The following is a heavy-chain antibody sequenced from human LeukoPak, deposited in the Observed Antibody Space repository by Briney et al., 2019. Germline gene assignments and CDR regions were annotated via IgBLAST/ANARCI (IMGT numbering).Heavy chain of an antibody. Sequence: PGGSLRLSCAASGFIFRSYEMNWVRQAPGKGLEWVSYISSSGSTIYCADSVKGRFTISRDNAKNSLYLQMNSLRAEDTAVYYCARRGIYSSGWYFDYWGQGTLVTVSS. CDR3: ARRGIYSSGWYFDY. CDR2: ISSSGSTI. V-gene: IGHV3-48*03. D-gene: IGHD6-19*01. J-gene: IGHJ4*02. CDR1: GFIFRSYE.